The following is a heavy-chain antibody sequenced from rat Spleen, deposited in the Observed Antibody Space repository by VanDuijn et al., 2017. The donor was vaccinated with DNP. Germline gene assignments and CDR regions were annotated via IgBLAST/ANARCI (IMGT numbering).Heavy chain of an antibody. D-gene: IGHD1-12*02. CDR2: ITISGGNT. J-gene: IGHJ2*01. Sequence: EVQLVESGGDLVQPGRSLKLSCVASGFTFNNHWMTWIRQVPGKGLEWIASITISGGNTYYPDSVKGRFTISRDNAKSTLYLQMNSLRSEDTATYYCAGEKNCYDGSYSYYFDYWDQGVMVTVSS. CDR3: AGEKNCYDGSYSYYFDY. V-gene: IGHV5-31*01. CDR1: GFTFNNHW.